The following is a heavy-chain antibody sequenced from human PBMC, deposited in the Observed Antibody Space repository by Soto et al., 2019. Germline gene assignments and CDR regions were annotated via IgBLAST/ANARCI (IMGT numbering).Heavy chain of an antibody. V-gene: IGHV3-30-3*01. Sequence: ESGGGVVQPGRSLRLSCAASGFTFSSYAMHWVRQAPGKGLEXXAVISYDGSNKYYADSVKGRFTISRDNSKXTLYLQMNSLRAEDTAVYYXAXGLSGYSSSWYPYWGQXTLXTVSS. CDR3: AXGLSGYSSSWYPY. D-gene: IGHD6-13*01. CDR2: ISYDGSNK. J-gene: IGHJ4*02. CDR1: GFTFSSYA.